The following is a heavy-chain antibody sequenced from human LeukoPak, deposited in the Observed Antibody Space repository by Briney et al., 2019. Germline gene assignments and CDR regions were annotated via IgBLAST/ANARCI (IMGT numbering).Heavy chain of an antibody. CDR2: ISGSGGST. CDR3: AKARRIQLWLS. J-gene: IGHJ5*02. D-gene: IGHD5-18*01. V-gene: IGHV3-23*01. CDR1: GFTFSSYA. Sequence: GGSLRLSCAASGFTFSSYAMSWIRQAPGKGLEWVSGISGSGGSTYYADSVKGRFTISRDNSKNTLYLQMISLRAEDTAVYYCAKARRIQLWLSWGQGTLVTVSS.